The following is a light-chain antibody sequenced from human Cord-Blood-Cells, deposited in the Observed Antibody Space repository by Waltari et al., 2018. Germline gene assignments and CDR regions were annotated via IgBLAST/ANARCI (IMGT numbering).Light chain of an antibody. J-gene: IGKJ1*01. CDR3: QQYGSSPPT. V-gene: IGKV3-20*01. CDR1: QSVSSSY. Sequence: EIVLTQSPGTLYLSPGERATLSCRASQSVSSSYLAWYQQKPGQAPRLLSYGASSRATGIPDRFSGSGSGTDFTLTISRLEPEEFAVYYCQQYGSSPPTFGQGTKVEIK. CDR2: GAS.